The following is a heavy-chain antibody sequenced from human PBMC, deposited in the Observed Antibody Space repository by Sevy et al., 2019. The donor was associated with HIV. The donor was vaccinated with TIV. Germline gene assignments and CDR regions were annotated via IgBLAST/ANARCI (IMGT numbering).Heavy chain of an antibody. Sequence: GGYLRLSCAASGFTFSSYGMHWVRQAPGKGLEWVAVIWYDGSNKYYADSVKGRFTISRDNSKNTLYLQMNSLRAEDTAVYYCARDPILGSPGGWFDPWGQGTKVTVSS. CDR1: GFTFSSYG. V-gene: IGHV3-33*04. CDR3: ARDPILGSPGGWFDP. J-gene: IGHJ5*02. D-gene: IGHD1-26*01. CDR2: IWYDGSNK.